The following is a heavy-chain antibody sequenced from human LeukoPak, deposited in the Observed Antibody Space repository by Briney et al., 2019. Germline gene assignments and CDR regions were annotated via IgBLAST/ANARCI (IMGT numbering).Heavy chain of an antibody. V-gene: IGHV3-48*02. CDR2: ISSDSRII. J-gene: IGHJ4*02. D-gene: IGHD6-13*01. CDR1: GFTFSTYN. CDR3: ARNPAGKGDY. Sequence: GGSLRLSCAASGFTFSTYNMNWVRQAPGKGLEWVSFISSDSRIIYYADSVKGRFTVSRDNAKNSLYLQMNSQTDEDTAVYYLARNPAGKGDYWGQGTLVTVSS.